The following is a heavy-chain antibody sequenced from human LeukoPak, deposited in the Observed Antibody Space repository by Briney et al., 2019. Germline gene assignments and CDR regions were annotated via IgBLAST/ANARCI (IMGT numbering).Heavy chain of an antibody. CDR1: GFTFSSYS. CDR3: ARHPGGSGSYSDY. V-gene: IGHV3-21*01. Sequence: GGSLRFSCAASGFTFSSYSMNWVRQAPGKGLEWVSSISSSSSYIYYADSVKGRFTISRDNAKNSLYLQMNSLRAEDTAVYYCARHPGGSGSYSDYWGQGTLVTVSS. D-gene: IGHD1-26*01. CDR2: ISSSSSYI. J-gene: IGHJ4*02.